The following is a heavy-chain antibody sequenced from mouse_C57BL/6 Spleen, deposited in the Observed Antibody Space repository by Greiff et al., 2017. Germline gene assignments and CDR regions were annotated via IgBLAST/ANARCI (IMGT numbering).Heavy chain of an antibody. CDR3: ARIGTGGYLDY. CDR1: GFSLTSYG. J-gene: IGHJ2*01. CDR2: IWSGGST. D-gene: IGHD3-1*01. Sequence: QVQLQQSGPGLVQPSQSLSITCTVSGFSLTSYGVHWVRQSPGKGLEWLGVIWSGGSTDYNAAFISRLSISKDNSKSQVFFKMNSLQADDTAIYYCARIGTGGYLDYWGQGTTLTVSS. V-gene: IGHV2-2*01.